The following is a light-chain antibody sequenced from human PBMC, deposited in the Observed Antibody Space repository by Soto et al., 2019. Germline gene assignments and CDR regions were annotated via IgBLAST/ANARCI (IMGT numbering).Light chain of an antibody. Sequence: DIQMTQSPSTLSASVGDRVTITCRASQSITTWLAWYQQKPGKAPKLLIYKAINLQSGVPSRFSGSGSGTEFTLSISSVQPDDLATYYCQRYNDYQYVFGQGTKLDMK. CDR2: KAI. CDR1: QSITTW. J-gene: IGKJ2*01. V-gene: IGKV1-5*03. CDR3: QRYNDYQYV.